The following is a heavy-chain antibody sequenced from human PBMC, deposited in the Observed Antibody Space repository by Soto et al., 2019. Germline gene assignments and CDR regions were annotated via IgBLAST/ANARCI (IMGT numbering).Heavy chain of an antibody. D-gene: IGHD2-15*01. CDR2: IKNKGDGGTA. V-gene: IGHV3-15*01. J-gene: IGHJ4*02. Sequence: EVQLVESGGGLVKPGGSLRLSCEGSGFLFPNAWMSWFRQAPGKGLEWVGHIKNKGDGGTADHAAAVKGRFVISRDDSERMVFLQMNSLKVEDTAVYYCATMGLYCSGGSCYSDNWGQGALVTVSS. CDR3: ATMGLYCSGGSCYSDN. CDR1: GFLFPNAW.